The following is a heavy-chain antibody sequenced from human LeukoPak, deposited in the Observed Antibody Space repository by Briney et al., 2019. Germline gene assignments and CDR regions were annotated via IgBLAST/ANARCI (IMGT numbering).Heavy chain of an antibody. J-gene: IGHJ4*02. V-gene: IGHV3-23*01. CDR2: ISGSGGST. D-gene: IGHD6-13*01. Sequence: PGGSLRLSCAASGFTFSSYAMSWVRQAPGKGLEWVSAISGSGGSTYNADSVKGQFTIPRDNSKNTLYLQMNSLRAEDTPLNYWAKDWGYSSSWHTFDYWGQGTLVTVSS. CDR1: GFTFSSYA. CDR3: AKDWGYSSSWHTFDY.